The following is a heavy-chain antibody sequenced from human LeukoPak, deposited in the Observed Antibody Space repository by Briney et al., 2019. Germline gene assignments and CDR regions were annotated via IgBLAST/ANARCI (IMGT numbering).Heavy chain of an antibody. CDR1: GYSISSGYY. V-gene: IGHV4-38-2*02. CDR3: ARERNGSGSFIRALWFDP. Sequence: PSETLSLTCTVSGYSISSGYYWGWLRQPPGKGLEWIGSIYHSGSTYYNPSLKSQVTISVDTSKNQFSLKLSSVTAADTAVYYCARERNGSGSFIRALWFDPWGQGTLVTVSS. J-gene: IGHJ5*02. D-gene: IGHD3-10*01. CDR2: IYHSGST.